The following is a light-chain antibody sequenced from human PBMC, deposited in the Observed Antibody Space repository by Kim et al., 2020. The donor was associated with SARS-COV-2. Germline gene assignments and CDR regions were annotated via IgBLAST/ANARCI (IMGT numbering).Light chain of an antibody. J-gene: IGLJ2*01. CDR2: DVT. CDR3: SSYTTRGTVV. V-gene: IGLV2-14*03. Sequence: GQAITMCCTGTGSDVGAYNYVSWYQQHPGKAPKLMIHDVTYRPAGISNRFSGSKCGNAASLTISGLQAEDEADYYCSSYTTRGTVVFGGGTQLTVL. CDR1: GSDVGAYNY.